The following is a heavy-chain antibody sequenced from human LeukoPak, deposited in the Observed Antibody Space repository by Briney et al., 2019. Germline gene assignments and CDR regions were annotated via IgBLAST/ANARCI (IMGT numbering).Heavy chain of an antibody. V-gene: IGHV3-23*01. CDR2: IRGGGET. CDR1: GFSFSTYA. CDR3: AKANWVSNADAVW. J-gene: IGHJ4*02. D-gene: IGHD1-1*01. Sequence: TGGSLRLSCAASGFSFSTYAMSWVRRAPAGALEWFSSIRGGGETLYADSVRGRFTLSRDSSRNTVYLQLNNLRVEDTAMYYCAKANWVSNADAVWWGQGTLVTVSS.